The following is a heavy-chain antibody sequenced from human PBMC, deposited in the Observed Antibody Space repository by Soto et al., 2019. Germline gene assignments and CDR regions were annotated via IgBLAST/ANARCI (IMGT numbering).Heavy chain of an antibody. CDR1: GYTFTGYY. V-gene: IGHV1-2*04. CDR3: VRDGGMATVPTLDFDY. CDR2: INPNSGGT. J-gene: IGHJ4*02. D-gene: IGHD4-4*01. Sequence: QVQLVQSGAEVKKPGASVKVSCKASGYTFTGYYIHWVRQAPGQGLEWMGWINPNSGGTNYAQKFQGWVTMTRDTSISTAYMELSRLRSDVTAVYYCVRDGGMATVPTLDFDYWGQGTLVTVSS.